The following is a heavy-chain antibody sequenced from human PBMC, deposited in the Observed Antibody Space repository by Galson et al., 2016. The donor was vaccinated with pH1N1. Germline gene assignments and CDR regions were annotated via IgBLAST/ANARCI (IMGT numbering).Heavy chain of an antibody. CDR2: IKQDGSEK. V-gene: IGHV3-7*01. CDR1: GFTFSSHW. J-gene: IGHJ4*02. Sequence: PRLSCAASGFTFSSHWMSWVRQAPGKGLEWVANIKQDGSEKYYVDSVKGRFTISRDNPKNSLYLQMNSLRAEDTAIYYCARLGCAGGGCYPSRYWGRGTLVTVSS. CDR3: ARLGCAGGGCYPSRY. D-gene: IGHD2-8*02.